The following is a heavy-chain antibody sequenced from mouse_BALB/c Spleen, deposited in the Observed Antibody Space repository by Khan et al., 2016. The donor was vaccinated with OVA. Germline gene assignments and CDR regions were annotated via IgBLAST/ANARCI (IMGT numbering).Heavy chain of an antibody. J-gene: IGHJ4*01. V-gene: IGHV3-2*02. Sequence: VQLQQSGPGLVKPSQSLSLTCTVTGYSITSDYAWNWLRQFPGNKLEWMGYISYSGSTNYNPALKSRISITRDTSKNQFFLQLNSVTTEDTATXYCARDGSRYNYAMDYWGQGTSVTVSS. CDR3: ARDGSRYNYAMDY. D-gene: IGHD2-3*01. CDR1: GYSITSDYA. CDR2: ISYSGST.